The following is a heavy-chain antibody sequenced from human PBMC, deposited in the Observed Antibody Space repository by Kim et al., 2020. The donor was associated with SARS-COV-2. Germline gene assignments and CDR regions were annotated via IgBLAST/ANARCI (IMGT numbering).Heavy chain of an antibody. D-gene: IGHD1-26*01. J-gene: IGHJ4*02. V-gene: IGHV3-53*01. CDR3: TRVPSTVGYYFDH. Sequence: YADAVKGRFTISRDNAKDTLYLQMNNLRADDTAVYYCTRVPSTVGYYFDHWGQGTLVSVSS.